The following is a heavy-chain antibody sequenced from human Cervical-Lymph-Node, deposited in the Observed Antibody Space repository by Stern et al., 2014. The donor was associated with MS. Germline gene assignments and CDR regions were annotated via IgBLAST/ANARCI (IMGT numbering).Heavy chain of an antibody. CDR2: VDAANGNT. CDR1: EYSFSRYA. V-gene: IGHV1-3*01. Sequence: QVQLVQSGAEVKKPGASVKVTCKTSEYSFSRYAMHWGRQAPGQTLEWLGNVDAANGNTQYSRKFQGRVTITRDASANSYYMELSSLRSDDTAVYYCATGRDPGSWVVQHWGQGTLVTVSS. D-gene: IGHD1-26*01. J-gene: IGHJ1*01. CDR3: ATGRDPGSWVVQH.